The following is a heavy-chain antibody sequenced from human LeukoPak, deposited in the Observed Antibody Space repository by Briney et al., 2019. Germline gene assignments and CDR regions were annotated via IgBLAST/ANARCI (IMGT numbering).Heavy chain of an antibody. CDR2: TSYSGDGA. CDR1: GFTLSGYG. V-gene: IGHV3-23*01. J-gene: IGHJ4*02. Sequence: AGGSLRLFCVVSGFTLSGYGLSWVRQTPGKGLEWVSATSYSGDGAYYADSVRGRFTASRDSSTNTYYLQMDSLRAEDTAVYYCAKESEGASPAYWGRGTLVTVSS. D-gene: IGHD3-16*01. CDR3: AKESEGASPAY.